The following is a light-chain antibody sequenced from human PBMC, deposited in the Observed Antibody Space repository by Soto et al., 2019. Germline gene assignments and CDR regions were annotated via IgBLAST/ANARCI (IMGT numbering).Light chain of an antibody. J-gene: IGKJ1*01. CDR2: GAS. Sequence: EIVLTQSPGTLSLSPGERATLSCRASQSINSRNLAWYQHKPGQAPRVLIFGASSRAAGIPDRFSGSGSGTDFTLTISRLEPEDFAVYYCQYYGSPSWTFGQGIKVDI. CDR3: QYYGSPSWT. V-gene: IGKV3-20*01. CDR1: QSINSRN.